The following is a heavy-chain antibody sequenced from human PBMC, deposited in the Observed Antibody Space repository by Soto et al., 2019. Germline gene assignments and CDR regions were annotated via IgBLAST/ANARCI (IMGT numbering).Heavy chain of an antibody. Sequence: SVKVSCKASGGTFSSYTISWVRQAPGQGLEWMGRIIPILGIANYAQKFQGRVTITADKSTSTAYMELSSLRSEDTAVYYCARGGAEEYYYYGMDVWGQGTTVTVSS. CDR1: GGTFSSYT. CDR2: IIPILGIA. CDR3: ARGGAEEYYYYGMDV. V-gene: IGHV1-69*02. J-gene: IGHJ6*02.